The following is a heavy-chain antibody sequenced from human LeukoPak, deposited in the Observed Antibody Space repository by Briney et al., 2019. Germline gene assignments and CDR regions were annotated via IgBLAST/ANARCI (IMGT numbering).Heavy chain of an antibody. J-gene: IGHJ4*02. V-gene: IGHV3-30*03. CDR3: ARDQGAWGYGYNFDY. D-gene: IGHD3-16*01. CDR2: ISYDGSDK. CDR1: GFTFSSYG. Sequence: GGSLRLSCAASGFTFSSYGMHWVRQAPGKGLEWVADISYDGSDKYYADSVKGRFTISRDNSKNTLHLQMISLRAEDTAVYYCARDQGAWGYGYNFDYWGQGTLVTVSS.